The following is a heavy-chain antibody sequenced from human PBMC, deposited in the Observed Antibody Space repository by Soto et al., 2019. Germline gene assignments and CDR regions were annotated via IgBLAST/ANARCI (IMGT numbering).Heavy chain of an antibody. J-gene: IGHJ6*02. CDR3: AREYVLRFLEWSSPATRHGGSGMDV. D-gene: IGHD3-3*01. V-gene: IGHV3-30-3*01. CDR1: GFTFSSYA. Sequence: GGSLRLSCAASGFTFSSYAMHWVRQAPGKGLEWVAVISYDGSNKYYADSVKGRFTISRDNSKNTLYLQMNSLRAEDTAVYYCAREYVLRFLEWSSPATRHGGSGMDVRGQGTTVTVSS. CDR2: ISYDGSNK.